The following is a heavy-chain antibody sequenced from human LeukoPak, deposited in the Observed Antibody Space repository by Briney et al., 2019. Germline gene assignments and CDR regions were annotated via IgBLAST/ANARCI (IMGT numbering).Heavy chain of an antibody. CDR2: IYYSGST. CDR1: GGSISTYY. D-gene: IGHD3-3*01. V-gene: IGHV4-59*01. Sequence: SETLSLTCTVSGGSISTYYWSWIRQPPGKERKWIGYIYYSGSTNHNPSLKSRVTISVDTSKNQFSLKLSSVTAADTAVYYCARGGGYDFWSGYYPFDYWGQGTPVTVSS. J-gene: IGHJ4*02. CDR3: ARGGGYDFWSGYYPFDY.